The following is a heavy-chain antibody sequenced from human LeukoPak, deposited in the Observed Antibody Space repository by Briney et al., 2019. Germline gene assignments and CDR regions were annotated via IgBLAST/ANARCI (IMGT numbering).Heavy chain of an antibody. CDR1: GFTFSSYS. Sequence: GGSLRLSCVASGFTFSSYSMNWVRQAPGKGLEWVSYISSSSSTIYYADSVKGRFTISRDNAKNSLYLQMNSLRAEDTAVYYCAREGIAAALDYWGQGTLVTVSS. D-gene: IGHD6-13*01. CDR3: AREGIAAALDY. CDR2: ISSSSSTI. J-gene: IGHJ4*02. V-gene: IGHV3-48*01.